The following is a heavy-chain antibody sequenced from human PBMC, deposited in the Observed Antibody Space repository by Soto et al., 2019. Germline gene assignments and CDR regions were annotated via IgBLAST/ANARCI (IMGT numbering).Heavy chain of an antibody. Sequence: QVQLVQSGAEVMKPGASVKVSCKATGYTFTTYDINWVRQATGQGLEWMGWMNPNSGDTGYAQKFQGRVTMTRDTSISTAYMELSTPTSEDTAVYYCVRGLEWLRNYWGQGTLVTVSS. J-gene: IGHJ4*02. D-gene: IGHD5-12*01. CDR3: VRGLEWLRNY. V-gene: IGHV1-8*01. CDR2: MNPNSGDT. CDR1: GYTFTTYD.